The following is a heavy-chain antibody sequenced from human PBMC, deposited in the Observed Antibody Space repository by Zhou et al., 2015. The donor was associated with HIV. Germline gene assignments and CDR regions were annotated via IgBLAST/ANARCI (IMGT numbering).Heavy chain of an antibody. Sequence: QAQLVQSGAEVKKAGASVKVSCKASGYTFRSYDINWVRQATGQGLEWMGWMNPNSGNVDYAQKFSDRVTMTRNTSINTAYMELRGLRSEDTAVYYCARGYGALWFGEIDLFDFWGQGTLVSVSS. J-gene: IGHJ4*02. D-gene: IGHD3-10*01. CDR1: GYTFRSYD. V-gene: IGHV1-8*01. CDR2: MNPNSGNV. CDR3: ARGYGALWFGEIDLFDF.